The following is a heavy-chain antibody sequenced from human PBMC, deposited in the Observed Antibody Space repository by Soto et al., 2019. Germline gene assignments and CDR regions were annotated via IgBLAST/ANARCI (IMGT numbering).Heavy chain of an antibody. D-gene: IGHD6-13*01. Sequence: ASVKVSCKASGYTFTSYGISWVRQAPGQGLEWMGWISAYNGNTNYAQKLQGRVTMTTDTSTSTAYMELRSLRSDDTAVYYCAREDGVYIAAAGTPGTYYYYMDVWGKGTTVTVSS. J-gene: IGHJ6*03. V-gene: IGHV1-18*01. CDR1: GYTFTSYG. CDR3: AREDGVYIAAAGTPGTYYYYMDV. CDR2: ISAYNGNT.